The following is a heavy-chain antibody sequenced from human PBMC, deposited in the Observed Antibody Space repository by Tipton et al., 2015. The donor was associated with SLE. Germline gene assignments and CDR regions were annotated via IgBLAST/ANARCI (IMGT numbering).Heavy chain of an antibody. D-gene: IGHD2-8*01. J-gene: IGHJ2*01. CDR2: LYPSGIT. CDR1: GVSSSSLY. V-gene: IGHV4-4*07. Sequence: TLSLTCTVSGVSSSSLYWSWIRQPAGKGLEWVGRLYPSGITNYHSSLKSRVTMSLDTSKNQFSLKLTSVTAADSAVYYCATAASDNVVSWFLDLWGRGTLVTVSS. CDR3: ATAASDNVVSWFLDL.